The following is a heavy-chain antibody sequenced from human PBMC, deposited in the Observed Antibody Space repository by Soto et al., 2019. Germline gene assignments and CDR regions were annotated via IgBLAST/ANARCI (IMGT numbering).Heavy chain of an antibody. CDR1: GFTFSSYG. Sequence: QVQLVESGGGVVQPGRSLRLSCAASGFTFSSYGMHWVRQAPGKGLEWVAVISYDGSNKYYADSVKGRFTISRDNSKNTLYLQMNSLRAEDTAVYYCAKDRRNPPLWFGEEGITDVWGQGTTVTVSS. CDR3: AKDRRNPPLWFGEEGITDV. CDR2: ISYDGSNK. V-gene: IGHV3-30*18. J-gene: IGHJ6*02. D-gene: IGHD3-10*01.